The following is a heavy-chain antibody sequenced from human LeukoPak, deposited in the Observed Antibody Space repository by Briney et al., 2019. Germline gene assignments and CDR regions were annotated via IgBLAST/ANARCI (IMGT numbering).Heavy chain of an antibody. V-gene: IGHV4-4*02. CDR1: GGSITTTDF. CDR3: TRENAAFSPSGY. Sequence: SGTLSLTCGVSGGSITTTDFWSWVRQTPGQGLEWIGEVSVSGLSDYNPSLRGRVTMSLDTSKNHLSLKLTSVTAADTAVYYCTRENAAFSPSGYWGQGTLVTV. D-gene: IGHD6-25*01. J-gene: IGHJ4*02. CDR2: VSVSGLS.